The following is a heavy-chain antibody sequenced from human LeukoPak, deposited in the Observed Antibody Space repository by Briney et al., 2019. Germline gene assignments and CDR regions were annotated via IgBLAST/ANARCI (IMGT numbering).Heavy chain of an antibody. J-gene: IGHJ4*02. CDR1: GGSISTYS. Sequence: SETLSLTCTVSGGSISTYSWSWFRQPAGKGLEWIGRIYTSGSANYNPSLKSRVSMSVDTSKNQFSLKLNSVTAADTAVYYCARVSGVTLAGMDYWGRGTLVTVSS. CDR2: IYTSGSA. CDR3: ARVSGVTLAGMDY. D-gene: IGHD6-19*01. V-gene: IGHV4-4*07.